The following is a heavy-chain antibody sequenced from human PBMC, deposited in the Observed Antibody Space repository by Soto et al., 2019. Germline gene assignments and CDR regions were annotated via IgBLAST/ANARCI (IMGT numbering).Heavy chain of an antibody. CDR3: ARDLRYSSSSYYYYYYGMDV. Sequence: QVQLVQSGTEVKKPGASVKVSCKASGYTFTSYGISWVRQAPGQGLEWMGWISAYNGNTNYVQKLQDRVTTTTDTSTSTAYMELRSLRSDDTAVYYCARDLRYSSSSYYYYYYGMDVWGQGTTVTVSS. V-gene: IGHV1-18*01. J-gene: IGHJ6*02. D-gene: IGHD6-13*01. CDR1: GYTFTSYG. CDR2: ISAYNGNT.